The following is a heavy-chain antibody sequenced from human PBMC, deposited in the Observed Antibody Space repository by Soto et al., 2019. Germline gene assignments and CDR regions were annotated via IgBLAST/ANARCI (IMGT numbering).Heavy chain of an antibody. CDR2: INHSGRT. J-gene: IGHJ5*02. CDR1: GGSFNGYF. Sequence: QVQLQQWGAGLLKPSATLSLTCAVYGGSFNGYFWSWIRQSPGKGLEWIGEINHSGRTNYNPSLKSRVTTSVDTSKNQFSLKLTSVTAADTAVYYFARGWDYGDYAWFDPWGQGTLVTVSS. V-gene: IGHV4-34*01. D-gene: IGHD4-17*01. CDR3: ARGWDYGDYAWFDP.